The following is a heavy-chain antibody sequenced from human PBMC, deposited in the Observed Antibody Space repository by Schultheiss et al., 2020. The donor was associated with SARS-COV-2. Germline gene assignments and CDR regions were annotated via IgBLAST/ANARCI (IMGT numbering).Heavy chain of an antibody. Sequence: GGSLRLSCAASGFTFSSYAMHWVRQAPGKGLEWVSSVGGSGAGAHYADSVKGRFTVTRDNSKNALILQMNSLRAEDTAIYYCAKSRIMATYYYYGMDVWGQGTTVTVSS. CDR2: VGGSGAGA. V-gene: IGHV3-23*01. CDR3: AKSRIMATYYYYGMDV. CDR1: GFTFSSYA. D-gene: IGHD2-8*01. J-gene: IGHJ6*02.